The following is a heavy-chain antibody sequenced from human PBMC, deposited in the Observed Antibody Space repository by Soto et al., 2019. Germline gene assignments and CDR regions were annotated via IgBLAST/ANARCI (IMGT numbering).Heavy chain of an antibody. V-gene: IGHV1-18*04. CDR1: GYTFTNYG. CDR3: ARDTPSRFVTVAGATFDI. D-gene: IGHD2-2*01. J-gene: IGHJ3*02. CDR2: ISAYNGNT. Sequence: QVHLVQSGAEVKKPGASVKVSCKASGYTFTNYGVSWVRQAPGQGLEWLGWISAYNGNTKSAQKLKGRVTMTTDTSTSTAYMELRSLRSDDTAVYYCARDTPSRFVTVAGATFDIWGQGTMVTVSS.